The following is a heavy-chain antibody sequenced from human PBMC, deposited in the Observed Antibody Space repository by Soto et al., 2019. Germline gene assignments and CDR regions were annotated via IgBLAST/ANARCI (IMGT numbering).Heavy chain of an antibody. CDR1: GFTFSDYY. Sequence: PGGSLRLSCAASGFTFSDYYMTWIRQAPGKGLEWLSYISGSSYTNYADSVKGRFTISRDNAKNSLYLQMNSLRAEDTAVYYCARDRNWALNYWGQGTLVTVYS. J-gene: IGHJ4*02. D-gene: IGHD7-27*01. CDR3: ARDRNWALNY. CDR2: ISGSSYT. V-gene: IGHV3-11*06.